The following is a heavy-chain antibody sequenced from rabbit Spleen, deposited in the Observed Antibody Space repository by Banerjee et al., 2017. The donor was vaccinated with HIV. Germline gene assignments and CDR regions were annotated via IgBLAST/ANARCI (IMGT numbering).Heavy chain of an antibody. V-gene: IGHV1S40*01. J-gene: IGHJ2*01. Sequence: QSLEESGGDLVKPGASLTLTCTGSGFSFSSGYYICWVRQAPGKGLEWIGCIESGSSGSTYYASWAKGRFTISKTSSTTVTLQMTSLTAADTATYFCARNYVNAFDPWGQGTLVTVS. CDR3: ARNYVNAFDP. D-gene: IGHD1-1*01. CDR2: IESGSSGST. CDR1: GFSFSSGYY.